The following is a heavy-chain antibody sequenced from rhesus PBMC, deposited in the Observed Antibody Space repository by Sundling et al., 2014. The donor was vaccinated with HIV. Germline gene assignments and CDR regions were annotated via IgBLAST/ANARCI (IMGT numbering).Heavy chain of an antibody. V-gene: IGHV4-127*01. CDR1: GYSVSSASY. D-gene: IGHD2-15*01. CDR2: FYGSGGSS. J-gene: IGHJ4*01. Sequence: QVQLQESGPGLVKPSETLSLTCAVSGYSVSSASYWNWIRQPPGKGLEWIGSFYGSGGSSYLNPSLKSRVTLSVDTSKNQFSLKLSSVTAADTAVYYCARELAYCSGTYCPLXFDYWGQGVLVSVSS. CDR3: ARELAYCSGTYCPLXFDY.